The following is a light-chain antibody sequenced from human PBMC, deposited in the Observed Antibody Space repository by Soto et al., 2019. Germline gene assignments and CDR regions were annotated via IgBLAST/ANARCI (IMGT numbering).Light chain of an antibody. CDR1: SSNIGAGYD. V-gene: IGLV1-40*01. J-gene: IGLJ2*01. CDR2: DNT. Sequence: QSVLTQPPSVSGAPGQRVTISCTGGSSNIGAGYDVHWYQQLPGTAPRLLIYDNTNRPSGVPDRFSGSKSGTSASLAITGLQAEDEADYYCQSSDSSLSTIFGGGTKLTVL. CDR3: QSSDSSLSTI.